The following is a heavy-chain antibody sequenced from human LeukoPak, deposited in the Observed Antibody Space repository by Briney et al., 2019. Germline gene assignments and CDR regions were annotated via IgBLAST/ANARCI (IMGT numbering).Heavy chain of an antibody. CDR1: VFTFNNYA. CDR2: ISGSGFST. D-gene: IGHD3-22*01. J-gene: IGHJ4*02. V-gene: IGHV3-23*01. Sequence: GGSLRLSCAASVFTFNNYAMSWVRQAPGKGLEWVSAISGSGFSTYYAGSVKGRFTISRDNSNNTVYVQEKSVRGDGTSVYFCAKATPHYETSGYYVSWGKGTLVTVSS. CDR3: AKATPHYETSGYYVS.